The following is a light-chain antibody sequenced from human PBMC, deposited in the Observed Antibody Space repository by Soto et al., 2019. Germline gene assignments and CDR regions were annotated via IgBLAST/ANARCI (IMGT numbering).Light chain of an antibody. Sequence: DIHMTQYPSTLSASVGDRVTITCRASQSISSWLAWYQQKPGKAPKLLIYDASSLESGVPSRFSGSGSGTEFTLTISSLQPDDFATYYFQQYNSYPSTFGQGTKVDI. J-gene: IGKJ1*01. CDR3: QQYNSYPST. CDR2: DAS. V-gene: IGKV1-5*01. CDR1: QSISSW.